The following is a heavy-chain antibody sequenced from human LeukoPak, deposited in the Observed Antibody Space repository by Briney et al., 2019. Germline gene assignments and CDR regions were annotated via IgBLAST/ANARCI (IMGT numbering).Heavy chain of an antibody. CDR3: ARGRNYYGSGSCYY. V-gene: IGHV1-8*01. CDR2: MNPNSGNT. D-gene: IGHD3-10*01. Sequence: ASVKVSCKASGYTFTSYDFNWVRQATGQGLEWMGWMNPNSGNTGYAQKFQGRVTMTRNTSISTAYMELSSLRSEDTAVYYCARGRNYYGSGSCYYWGQGTLVTVSS. J-gene: IGHJ4*02. CDR1: GYTFTSYD.